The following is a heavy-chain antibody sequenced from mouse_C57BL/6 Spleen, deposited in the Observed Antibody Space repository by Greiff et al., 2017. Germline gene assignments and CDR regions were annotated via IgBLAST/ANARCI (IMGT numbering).Heavy chain of an antibody. V-gene: IGHV1-39*01. CDR2: INPNYGTT. CDR1: GYSFTDYN. CDR3: AKNSNYFYYYAMDY. Sequence: VQLQQSGPELVKPGASVKISCKASGYSFTDYNMNWVKQSNGKSLEWIGVINPNYGTTSYNQKFKGKATLTVDQSSSTAYMQLNSLTSEDSAVYYCAKNSNYFYYYAMDYWGQGTSVTVSS. J-gene: IGHJ4*01. D-gene: IGHD2-5*01.